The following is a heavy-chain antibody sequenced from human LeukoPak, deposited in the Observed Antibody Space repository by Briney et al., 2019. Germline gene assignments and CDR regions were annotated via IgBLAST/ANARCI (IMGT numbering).Heavy chain of an antibody. Sequence: GGSLRLSCTTSGFTFGDYGFNWVRQAPGKGLEWVGFIRKKAHDWTPQYAASVQGRFTISRDGSKGIAYLEMNSLKTEDTAVYYCTRAGGYDNYLDYWGQGTPVTVSS. V-gene: IGHV3-49*04. CDR3: TRAGGYDNYLDY. CDR1: GFTFGDYG. J-gene: IGHJ4*02. CDR2: IRKKAHDWTP. D-gene: IGHD5-12*01.